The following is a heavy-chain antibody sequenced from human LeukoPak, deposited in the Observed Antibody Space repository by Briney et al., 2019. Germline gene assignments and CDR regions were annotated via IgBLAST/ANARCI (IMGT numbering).Heavy chain of an antibody. CDR3: ARWYSSGWAFDY. V-gene: IGHV4-59*08. CDR1: GGTISSYY. D-gene: IGHD6-19*01. Sequence: SETLSLTCTVSGGTISSYYWNWIRQPPGKGLEWIGYIHSSGSTKYNPSPKSRVTISVDTSKNQFSLKLSSVTAADTAVYYCARWYSSGWAFDYWGQGTLVTVSS. J-gene: IGHJ4*02. CDR2: IHSSGST.